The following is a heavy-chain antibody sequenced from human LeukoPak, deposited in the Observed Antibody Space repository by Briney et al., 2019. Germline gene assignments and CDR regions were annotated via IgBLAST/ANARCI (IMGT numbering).Heavy chain of an antibody. CDR3: ARASDRLQPPDY. V-gene: IGHV4-59*01. D-gene: IGHD4-11*01. J-gene: IGHJ4*02. CDR2: IYYSGST. Sequence: SETLSLTCTVSGGSISSYYWTWIRQPPGKGLEWIGYIYYSGSTNYNPSLKSRVTISVDTSKNQFSLKLSSVTAADTAMYYCARASDRLQPPDYWGQGTLVTVSS. CDR1: GGSISSYY.